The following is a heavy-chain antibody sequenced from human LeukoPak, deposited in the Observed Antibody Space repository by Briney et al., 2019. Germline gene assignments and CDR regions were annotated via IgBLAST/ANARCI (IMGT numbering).Heavy chain of an antibody. CDR2: INPSGGST. D-gene: IGHD6-19*01. CDR3: ASDGDSQQWLVPAY. J-gene: IGHJ4*02. Sequence: GASVKVSCKASGYTFTSYYMHWVRQAPGQGLEWMGIINPSGGSTNYAQKFQGRVTMTRDMSTSTFYMELSSLRSEDTAVYYCASDGDSQQWLVPAYWGQGTLVTVSS. V-gene: IGHV1-46*01. CDR1: GYTFTSYY.